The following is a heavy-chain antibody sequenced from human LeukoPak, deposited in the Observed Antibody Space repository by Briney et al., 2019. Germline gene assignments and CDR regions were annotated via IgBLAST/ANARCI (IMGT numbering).Heavy chain of an antibody. Sequence: GGSLRLSCAASGFTFSSYGMHWVRQAPGKGLEWVAFIRYDGSKKYYADSVKGRSTISRDNSKNTLYLQMNSLRAEDTAVYYCARDLTAASGNCFGPWGQGTLVTVSS. CDR1: GFTFSSYG. CDR2: IRYDGSKK. D-gene: IGHD6-13*01. V-gene: IGHV3-30*02. CDR3: ARDLTAASGNCFGP. J-gene: IGHJ5*02.